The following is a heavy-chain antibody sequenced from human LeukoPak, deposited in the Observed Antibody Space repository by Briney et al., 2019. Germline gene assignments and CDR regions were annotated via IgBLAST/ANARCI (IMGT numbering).Heavy chain of an antibody. CDR1: GGSISSSSYY. CDR3: ARWYPLDY. CDR2: IYYSGST. D-gene: IGHD4-23*01. V-gene: IGHV4-39*01. Sequence: SETLSLTCTVSGGSISSSSYYWGWIRQPPGKGLEWIGSIYYSGSTYYNPSLKSRVTISVDTSKNQFSLKLSSVTAADTAVYYCARWYPLDYWGQGTLVTVSP. J-gene: IGHJ4*02.